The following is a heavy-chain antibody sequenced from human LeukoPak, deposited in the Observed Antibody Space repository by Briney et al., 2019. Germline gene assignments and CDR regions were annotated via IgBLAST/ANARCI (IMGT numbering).Heavy chain of an antibody. CDR2: INPSGGST. CDR3: ARDPRPSYDSSDYYYPGDY. CDR1: GYTFTSYY. J-gene: IGHJ4*02. D-gene: IGHD3-22*01. Sequence: ASVKVSCKASGYTFTSYYMHWVRQAPGQGLEWMAIINPSGGSTNYAQKFQGRVTMTRDTSTGTVYMELTSLRSEDTAVYNCARDPRPSYDSSDYYYPGDYWGQGTLVTVSS. V-gene: IGHV1-46*01.